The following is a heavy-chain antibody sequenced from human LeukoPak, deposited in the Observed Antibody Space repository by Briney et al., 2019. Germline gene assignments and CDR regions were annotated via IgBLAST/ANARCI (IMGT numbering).Heavy chain of an antibody. CDR2: IYSGGST. Sequence: GGSLRLSCAASGFTVSSNYMSWVRQAPGKGLEWVSVIYSGGSTYYADSVKGRFTIPRDNSKNTLNLQMNSLRSEDTAVYYCARGQQWLTNFDYWGQGTLVTVSS. J-gene: IGHJ4*02. CDR1: GFTVSSNY. CDR3: ARGQQWLTNFDY. D-gene: IGHD6-19*01. V-gene: IGHV3-53*05.